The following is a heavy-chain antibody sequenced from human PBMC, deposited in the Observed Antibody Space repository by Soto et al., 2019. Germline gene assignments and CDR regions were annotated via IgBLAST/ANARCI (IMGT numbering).Heavy chain of an antibody. CDR1: GLTFSDAW. J-gene: IGHJ6*02. CDR3: TTRKGDV. V-gene: IGHV3-15*07. CDR2: IKSKADGGAT. Sequence: DVQLVESGGGLVQPGGSIRLSCAASGLTFSDAWMNWVLQAPGKGLQWFGRIKSKADGGATDYVAPVRGRFIISKDDSINTLYLQMNSLKIEDPGVYYCTTRKGDVWGQGTTVTVS.